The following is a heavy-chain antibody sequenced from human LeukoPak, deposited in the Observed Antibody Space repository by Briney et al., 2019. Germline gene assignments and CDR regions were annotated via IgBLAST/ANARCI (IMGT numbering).Heavy chain of an antibody. V-gene: IGHV4-34*01. CDR1: GGSFSGYY. CDR3: ARRYNSGLYWYFDL. D-gene: IGHD1-1*01. J-gene: IGHJ2*01. Sequence: SETLSLTCAVYGGSFSGYYWSWIRQPPGKGLEWIGEINHSGSTNYNPSLKSRVTISVDTSKNQFSLKLSSVTAADTAVYHCARRYNSGLYWYFDLWGRGTLVTVSS. CDR2: INHSGST.